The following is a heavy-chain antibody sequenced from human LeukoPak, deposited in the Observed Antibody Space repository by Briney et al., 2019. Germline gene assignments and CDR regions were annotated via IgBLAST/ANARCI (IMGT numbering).Heavy chain of an antibody. CDR1: GFTFSSYS. J-gene: IGHJ4*02. CDR3: AKEGYDRSGYYFDY. Sequence: PGGSLRLSCAPSGFTFSSYSMNWGRQAPGKGLEWGSYISSSGSTIYYADSVKGRFTISRDNSKNTLSLQMNSLRAEDTAVYYCAKEGYDRSGYYFDYWGQGTLVIVSS. CDR2: ISSSGSTI. V-gene: IGHV3-48*01. D-gene: IGHD3-22*01.